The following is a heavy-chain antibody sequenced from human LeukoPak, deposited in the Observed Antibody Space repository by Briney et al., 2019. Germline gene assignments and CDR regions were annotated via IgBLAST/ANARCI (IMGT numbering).Heavy chain of an antibody. Sequence: TETLSLTCTVSGGSISSYYWSWIRQPPGKGLEWIGYIYYSGSTNYNPSLKSRVTISVDTSKNQFSLKLSSVTAADTAVYYCARMPGPRGWFDPWGQGTLVTVSS. CDR3: ARMPGPRGWFDP. CDR1: GGSISSYY. V-gene: IGHV4-59*08. J-gene: IGHJ5*02. CDR2: IYYSGST. D-gene: IGHD2-2*01.